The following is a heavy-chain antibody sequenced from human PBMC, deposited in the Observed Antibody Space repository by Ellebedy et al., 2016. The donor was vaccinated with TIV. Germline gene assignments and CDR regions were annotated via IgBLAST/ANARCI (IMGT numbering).Heavy chain of an antibody. Sequence: GGSLRLSCAASGFTFSSYSMNWVRQAPGKGLEWVSYISSSSSTIYYADSVKGRFTISRDNAKNSLYLQMNSLRAEDTAVYYCAKDTRGQQLVLGDYWGQGTLVTVSS. V-gene: IGHV3-48*01. CDR2: ISSSSSTI. J-gene: IGHJ4*02. CDR3: AKDTRGQQLVLGDY. CDR1: GFTFSSYS. D-gene: IGHD6-13*01.